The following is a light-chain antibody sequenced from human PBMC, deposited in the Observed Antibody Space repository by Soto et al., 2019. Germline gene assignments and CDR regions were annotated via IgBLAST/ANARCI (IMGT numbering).Light chain of an antibody. Sequence: EIVMTQSPATLSVSPGEGATLTCRASQSVGTKLAWYQQKPGQAPRLLIYGASTRATGVPARFAGSGSGTEFPLTISSLQSEDFALYSCQQYKNKPPITFGQGTRLEIK. CDR3: QQYKNKPPIT. J-gene: IGKJ5*01. V-gene: IGKV3-15*01. CDR1: QSVGTK. CDR2: GAS.